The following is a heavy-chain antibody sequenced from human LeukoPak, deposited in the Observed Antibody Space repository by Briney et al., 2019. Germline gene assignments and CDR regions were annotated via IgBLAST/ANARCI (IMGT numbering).Heavy chain of an antibody. CDR1: GFTFSSYS. D-gene: IGHD6-19*01. Sequence: GGSLRLSCAASGFTFSSYSMNWVRQAPGKGLEWVSYISSSSSTIYYADSVTGRFTISRDNAKNSLYLQMNSLRAEDTAVYYCAREVAGFYYYYYYMDVWGKGTTVTVSS. CDR3: AREVAGFYYYYYYMDV. CDR2: ISSSSSTI. J-gene: IGHJ6*03. V-gene: IGHV3-48*01.